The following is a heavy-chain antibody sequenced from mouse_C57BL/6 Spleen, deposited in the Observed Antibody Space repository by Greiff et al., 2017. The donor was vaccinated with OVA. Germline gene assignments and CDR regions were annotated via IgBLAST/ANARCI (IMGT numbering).Heavy chain of an antibody. D-gene: IGHD1-1*01. CDR1: GYAFSSSW. V-gene: IGHV1-82*01. Sequence: QVQLQQSGPELVKPGASVKISCKASGYAFSSSWMNWVKQRPGKGLEWIGRIYPGDGDTNYNGKFKGKATLTADKSSSTAYMQLSSLTSEDSAVYFCARYYYDPYYYAMDYWGQGTSVTVSS. J-gene: IGHJ4*01. CDR2: IYPGDGDT. CDR3: ARYYYDPYYYAMDY.